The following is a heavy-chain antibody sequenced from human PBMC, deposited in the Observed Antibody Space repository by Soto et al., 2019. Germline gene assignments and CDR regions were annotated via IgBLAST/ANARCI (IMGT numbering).Heavy chain of an antibody. V-gene: IGHV3-48*03. Sequence: LRLSCAASGFTFSSYEMNWVRQAPGKGLEWVSYISSRDNTIYYADSVKGRFTISRDNAKTSLYLQMNSLRAEDTAVYYCARWGSGVGYGLDVWGPGTTVTVSS. CDR1: GFTFSSYE. CDR3: ARWGSGVGYGLDV. D-gene: IGHD3-10*01. CDR2: ISSRDNTI. J-gene: IGHJ6*02.